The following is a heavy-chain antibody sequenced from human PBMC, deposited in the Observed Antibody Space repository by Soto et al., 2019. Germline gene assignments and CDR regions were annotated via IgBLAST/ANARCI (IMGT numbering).Heavy chain of an antibody. CDR1: GGSISTYY. CDR2: IYYSGST. Sequence: SETLSLTCTVSGGSISTYYWTWIRQPPGKGLEWVGYIYYSGSTNYSPSLKSRVSISIDTSKKQFSLKLSSVTAADTAVYYCARHSKGSYFYYGMEVWGQGTTVTVSS. CDR3: ARHSKGSYFYYGMEV. D-gene: IGHD3-10*01. J-gene: IGHJ6*02. V-gene: IGHV4-59*08.